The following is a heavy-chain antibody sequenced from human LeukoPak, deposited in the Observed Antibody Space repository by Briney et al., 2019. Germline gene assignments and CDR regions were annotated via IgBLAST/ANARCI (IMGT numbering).Heavy chain of an antibody. Sequence: PGRSLRLSCAASGFTFSSYAMHWVRQAPGKGLEWVAVISYDGSNKYYADSVKGRFTISRDNSKNTLYLQMNSLRAEDTAVYYCARGLIAEAGTDWGQGTLVTVSS. CDR3: ARGLIAEAGTD. CDR1: GFTFSSYA. D-gene: IGHD6-19*01. CDR2: ISYDGSNK. V-gene: IGHV3-30-3*01. J-gene: IGHJ4*02.